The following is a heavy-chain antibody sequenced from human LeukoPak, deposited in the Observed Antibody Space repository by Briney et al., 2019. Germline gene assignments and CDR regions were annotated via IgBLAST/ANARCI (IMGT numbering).Heavy chain of an antibody. V-gene: IGHV5-51*01. CDR3: ARWGRSLYSCSYWFDT. CDR1: GYSFTSYW. J-gene: IGHJ5*02. Sequence: GESLKISCKGSGYSFTSYWIGWVRQMPGKGLEWMGIIYPGDSDTRYSPSFQGQVTISADKSISTAYLQWSSLKASDTAMYYCARWGRSLYSCSYWFDTWGQGTLVTVSS. CDR2: IYPGDSDT. D-gene: IGHD6-6*01.